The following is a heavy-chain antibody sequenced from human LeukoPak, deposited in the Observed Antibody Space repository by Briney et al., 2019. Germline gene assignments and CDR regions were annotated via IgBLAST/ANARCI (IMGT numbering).Heavy chain of an antibody. V-gene: IGHV1-2*02. CDR1: GYTFTSNY. Sequence: RASVKVSCKASGYTFTSNYMHWVRQAPGQGLEWMGWINPNSGGTNYAQKFQGRVTMTRDTSISTAYMELSRLRSDDTAVYYCARETISYNWFDPWGQGTLVTVSS. CDR2: INPNSGGT. CDR3: ARETISYNWFDP. J-gene: IGHJ5*02. D-gene: IGHD4/OR15-4a*01.